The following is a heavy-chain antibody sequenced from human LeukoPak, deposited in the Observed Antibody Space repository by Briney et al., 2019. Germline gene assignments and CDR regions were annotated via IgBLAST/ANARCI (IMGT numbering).Heavy chain of an antibody. CDR2: ISYIGST. CDR3: ARDLVTVTKGFDI. J-gene: IGHJ3*02. D-gene: IGHD4-17*01. V-gene: IGHV4-59*11. CDR1: DDSFSSHY. Sequence: SETLSLTCAVSDDSFSSHYWTWIRQPPGKGLEWIGYISYIGSTNYNPSLKSRVTITIDTSKNEFSLKLTSVTAADTAVYYCARDLVTVTKGFDIWGQGTMVTVS.